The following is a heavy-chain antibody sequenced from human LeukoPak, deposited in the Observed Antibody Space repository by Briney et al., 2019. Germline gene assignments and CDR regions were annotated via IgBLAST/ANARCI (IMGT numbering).Heavy chain of an antibody. Sequence: SETLSLTCTVSGGSISSGGYYWSWIRQPPGKGLEWIGYIYHSGSTYYNPSLKSRVTISVDRSKNQFSLKLSSVTAADTAVYYCARWSIAVAGTQYYFDYWGQGTLVTVSS. V-gene: IGHV4-30-2*01. J-gene: IGHJ4*02. D-gene: IGHD6-19*01. CDR2: IYHSGST. CDR3: ARWSIAVAGTQYYFDY. CDR1: GGSISSGGYY.